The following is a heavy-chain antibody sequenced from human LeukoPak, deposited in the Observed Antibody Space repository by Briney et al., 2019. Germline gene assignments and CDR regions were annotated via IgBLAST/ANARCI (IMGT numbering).Heavy chain of an antibody. D-gene: IGHD6-13*01. CDR3: ARVLRGRTPGAAGTTWWFDP. Sequence: PSETLSLTCTVSGGSISSYYWSWTRRPAGKGLEWIGRIYTSGNTNYNPSLKSRVTMSVDTSKNQFSLKLSSVTAADTAVYYCARVLRGRTPGAAGTTWWFDPWGQGTLVTVSS. CDR2: IYTSGNT. V-gene: IGHV4-4*07. J-gene: IGHJ5*02. CDR1: GGSISSYY.